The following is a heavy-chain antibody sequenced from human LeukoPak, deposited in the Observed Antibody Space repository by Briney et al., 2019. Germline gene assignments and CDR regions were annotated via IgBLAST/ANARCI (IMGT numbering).Heavy chain of an antibody. Sequence: SVKVSCKASGGTFSSYAISWVRQAPGQGLEWMGRIIPILGIANYAQKFQGRVTITADKSTSTAYMELSILRSEDTAVYYCAREGGPCSGGSCYLDYWGQGTLVTVSS. CDR3: AREGGPCSGGSCYLDY. D-gene: IGHD2-15*01. CDR1: GGTFSSYA. V-gene: IGHV1-69*04. J-gene: IGHJ4*02. CDR2: IIPILGIA.